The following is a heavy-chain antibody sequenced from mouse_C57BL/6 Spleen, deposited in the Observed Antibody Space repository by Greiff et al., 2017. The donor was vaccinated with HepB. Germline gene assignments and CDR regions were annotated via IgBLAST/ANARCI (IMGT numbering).Heavy chain of an antibody. V-gene: IGHV5-6*01. Sequence: EVHLVESGGDLVKPGGSLKLSCAASGFTFSSYGMSWVRQTPDKRLEWVATISSGGSYTYYPDSVKGRFTISRDNAKNTLYLQMSSLKSEDTAMYYCAQTGTGFDYWGQGTTLTVSS. D-gene: IGHD4-1*01. CDR2: ISSGGSYT. CDR3: AQTGTGFDY. CDR1: GFTFSSYG. J-gene: IGHJ2*01.